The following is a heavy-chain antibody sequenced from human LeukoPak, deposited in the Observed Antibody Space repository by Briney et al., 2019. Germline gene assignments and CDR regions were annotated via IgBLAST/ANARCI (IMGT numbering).Heavy chain of an antibody. D-gene: IGHD6-19*01. V-gene: IGHV4-34*01. Sequence: SETLSLTCAVYGGSFSGYYWSWIRQPPGKGLEWIGEINHSGSTNYNPSLKSRVTISVDTSKNQFSLKLSSVTAADTAVYYCARLSIAVDLDYWGQGTLVTVSS. CDR3: ARLSIAVDLDY. CDR2: INHSGST. J-gene: IGHJ4*02. CDR1: GGSFSGYY.